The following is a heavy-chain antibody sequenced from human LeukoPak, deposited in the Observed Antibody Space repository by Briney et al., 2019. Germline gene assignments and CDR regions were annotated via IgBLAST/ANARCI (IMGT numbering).Heavy chain of an antibody. CDR3: ARLSGNYGGNPAFDI. CDR2: INAGNGNT. CDR1: GYTFTSYA. Sequence: ASVKVSCKASGYTFTSYAMHWVRQAPGQRLEWMGWINAGNGNTKYSQKFQGRVTITRDTSASTAYMELSSLRSEDTAVYYCARLSGNYGGNPAFDIWGQGTMVTVSS. V-gene: IGHV1-3*01. J-gene: IGHJ3*02. D-gene: IGHD4-23*01.